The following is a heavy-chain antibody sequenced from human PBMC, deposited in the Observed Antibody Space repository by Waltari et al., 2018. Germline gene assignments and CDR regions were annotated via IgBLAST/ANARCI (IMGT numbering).Heavy chain of an antibody. Sequence: QVQLQQWGAGLLKPSETLSLTCAVYGGSFSGYYWSWIRQPPGKGLEWIGEINHSGSTNYNPSLKRRVTISVDTSKNQFSLKLSSVTAADTAVYYCARGMESSGYYYVFDYWGQGTLVTVSS. J-gene: IGHJ4*02. D-gene: IGHD3-22*01. CDR1: GGSFSGYY. CDR3: ARGMESSGYYYVFDY. CDR2: INHSGST. V-gene: IGHV4-34*01.